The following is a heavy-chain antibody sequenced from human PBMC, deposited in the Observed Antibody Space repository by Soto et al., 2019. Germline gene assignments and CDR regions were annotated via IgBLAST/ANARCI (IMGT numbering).Heavy chain of an antibody. CDR2: ISDSGGTT. CDR3: ARDGGGFALENH. CDR1: GFTFSVDV. V-gene: IGHV3-23*01. J-gene: IGHJ4*02. Sequence: PGWSLRLSCAASGFTFSVDVMTWVRQAPGKGLEWVSSISDSGGTTHYSDSVKGRFTISRDNSKNTLYLQMSSLRAEDTAVYYCARDGGGFALENHWGKGTLVTVSS. D-gene: IGHD1-1*01.